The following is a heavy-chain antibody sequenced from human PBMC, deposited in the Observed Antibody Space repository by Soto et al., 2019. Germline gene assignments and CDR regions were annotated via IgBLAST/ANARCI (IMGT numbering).Heavy chain of an antibody. J-gene: IGHJ6*02. V-gene: IGHV6-1*01. D-gene: IGHD6-19*01. CDR2: TYYWSKWYN. Sequence: SQTLSLTCAISGDSVSSNSAAWSWIRQSPSRGLEWLGRTYYWSKWYNDYAVSVKSRITINPVTSKNQFSLQLNSVTPEDTAVYYCARENAQWLAHYYYYGMDVWGQGTTVTVSS. CDR3: ARENAQWLAHYYYYGMDV. CDR1: GDSVSSNSAA.